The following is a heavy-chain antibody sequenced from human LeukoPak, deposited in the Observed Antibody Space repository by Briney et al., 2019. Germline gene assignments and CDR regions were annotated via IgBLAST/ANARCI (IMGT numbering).Heavy chain of an antibody. D-gene: IGHD2/OR15-2a*01. Sequence: SGRSLRLSCAASGFTFSSYGMHWVRQAPGKGLEWVALIWYDGSNKYYADSVKGRLTISRDNSKNTLYLQMNSLRAEDTAVYYCAREGPRGNSQFDYWGQGTLVTVSS. CDR1: GFTFSSYG. V-gene: IGHV3-33*01. CDR2: IWYDGSNK. CDR3: AREGPRGNSQFDY. J-gene: IGHJ4*02.